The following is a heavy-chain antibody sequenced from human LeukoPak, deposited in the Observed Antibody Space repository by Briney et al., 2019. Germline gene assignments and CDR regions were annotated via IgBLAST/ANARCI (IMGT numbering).Heavy chain of an antibody. CDR2: ISSSSNYI. D-gene: IGHD1-14*01. CDR1: GFTFGSYA. Sequence: GGSLRLSCAASGFTFGSYAMSWVRQAPGKGLEWVSSISSSSNYIYYVDSVKGRFTISRDNAKNSLDLQMNSLRAEDTAIYYCARVRPGFNLDYWGQGTLVAVSS. V-gene: IGHV3-21*01. J-gene: IGHJ4*02. CDR3: ARVRPGFNLDY.